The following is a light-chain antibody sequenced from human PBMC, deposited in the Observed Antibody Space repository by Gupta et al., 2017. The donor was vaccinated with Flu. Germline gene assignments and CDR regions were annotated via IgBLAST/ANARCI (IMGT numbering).Light chain of an antibody. Sequence: DIQMTQSPSTLSASVGDRVTITCRASQSISSWLAWYQQKPGKAPKLLIYKASSLESGVPSRFSGSGSGTEFTLTISSLQPDDFATYYCQRYNSYSRTFGQGTXVEIK. V-gene: IGKV1-5*03. CDR1: QSISSW. CDR2: KAS. J-gene: IGKJ1*01. CDR3: QRYNSYSRT.